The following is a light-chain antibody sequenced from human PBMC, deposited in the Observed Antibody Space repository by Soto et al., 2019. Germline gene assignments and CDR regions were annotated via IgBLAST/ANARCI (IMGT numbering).Light chain of an antibody. V-gene: IGKV1-27*01. CDR1: QVISNY. J-gene: IGKJ3*01. CDR3: QKYNRAPFT. Sequence: DIQMTQSPSSLSASIGDRVTITCRASQVISNYLAWYQQKPGKVPKLLIYAASTLQSGVPSRFGGSGSGTDFTLTISSLQPEDVATYYCQKYNRAPFTFGPGTKVDIK. CDR2: AAS.